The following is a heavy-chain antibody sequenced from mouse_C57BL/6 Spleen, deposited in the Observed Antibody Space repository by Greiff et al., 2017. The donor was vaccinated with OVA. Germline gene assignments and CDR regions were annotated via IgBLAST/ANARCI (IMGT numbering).Heavy chain of an antibody. CDR1: GYPFTSSW. D-gene: IGHD1-1*01. J-gene: IGHJ3*01. CDR2: IHPNCGCT. V-gene: IGHV1-64*01. Sequence: VQLQPPGAELVKPGASVKLSCKASGYPFTSSWMHWVKQRPGQGLEWIGMIHPNCGCTNYNEKFKSKATLTVDKSSSTAYMQLSSLTSEDSAVYYCARSGGFITTVEGFAYWGQGTLVTVSA. CDR3: ARSGGFITTVEGFAY.